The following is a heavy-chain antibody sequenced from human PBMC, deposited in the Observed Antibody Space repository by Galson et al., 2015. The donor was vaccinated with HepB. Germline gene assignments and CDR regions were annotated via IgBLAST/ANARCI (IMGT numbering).Heavy chain of an antibody. Sequence: LSLTCTVSGGSVSSGNYYWSWIRQPPGKGLEWIGYMYYSGSAYYNPSLKSRVSISVDTSKNQFSLKLRSVSAADTALYYCARDPLGFYFDYWGQGILVTVSS. CDR1: GGSVSSGNYY. CDR2: MYYSGSA. J-gene: IGHJ4*02. D-gene: IGHD7-27*01. V-gene: IGHV4-30-4*01. CDR3: ARDPLGFYFDY.